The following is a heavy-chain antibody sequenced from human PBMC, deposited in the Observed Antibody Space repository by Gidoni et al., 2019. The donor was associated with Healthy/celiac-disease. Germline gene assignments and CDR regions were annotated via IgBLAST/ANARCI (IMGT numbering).Heavy chain of an antibody. CDR2: IRSKANSYAT. J-gene: IGHJ6*02. V-gene: IGHV3-73*01. Sequence: VQPGGSLKLSCAASGFTFSGSAMHWVRQASGKGLEWVGRIRSKANSYATAYAASVKGRFTISRDDSKNTAYLQMNSLKTEDTAVYYCTRRSEVITMSSRGYPYYYYGMDVWGQGTTVTVSS. D-gene: IGHD3-22*01. CDR1: GFTFSGSA. CDR3: TRRSEVITMSSRGYPYYYYGMDV.